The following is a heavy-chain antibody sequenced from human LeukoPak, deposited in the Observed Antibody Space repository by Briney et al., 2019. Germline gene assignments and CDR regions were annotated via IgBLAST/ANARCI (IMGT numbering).Heavy chain of an antibody. CDR1: GFTFSSYT. V-gene: IGHV3-21*01. D-gene: IGHD2-15*01. Sequence: GGSLRLSCAASGFTFSSYTINWVRQAPGKGLEWVSSITSSSNYIYYADSVKGRFTISRDNAKNSLYLQMNSLRAEDTAMYYCARDLGGWYFDYWGQGTLVTVSS. CDR3: ARDLGGWYFDY. J-gene: IGHJ4*02. CDR2: ITSSSNYI.